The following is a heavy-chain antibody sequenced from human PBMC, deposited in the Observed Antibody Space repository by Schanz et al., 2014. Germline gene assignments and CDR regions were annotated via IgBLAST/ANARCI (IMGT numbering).Heavy chain of an antibody. V-gene: IGHV3-48*01. D-gene: IGHD2-15*01. CDR3: ARDFLLEQLGYSHYYYAMDV. Sequence: EVQLVESGGGLVQPGGSLRLSCTASGFTFSSYSMNWVRQAPGKGLEWVSYISGSSRTIYYADSMKGRFTVSRDNAKNSLFLQMNSLRAEDTAVYYCARDFLLEQLGYSHYYYAMDVWGRGTTVTVSS. CDR2: ISGSSRTI. J-gene: IGHJ6*02. CDR1: GFTFSSYS.